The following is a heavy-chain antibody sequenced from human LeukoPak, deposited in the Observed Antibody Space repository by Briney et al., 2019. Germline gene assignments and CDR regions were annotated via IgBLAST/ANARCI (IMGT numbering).Heavy chain of an antibody. CDR1: GFTFSSYA. J-gene: IGHJ4*02. D-gene: IGHD6-19*01. CDR2: ISGSGGST. Sequence: GGSLRLSCAASGFTFSSYAMSWVRQAPGKGLEWVSAISGSGGSTYYADSVKGRFTLSIDNSKNTLYLQMNSLRAEDTAVYYCAKGFSSGWYGYWGQGILVTVST. V-gene: IGHV3-23*01. CDR3: AKGFSSGWYGY.